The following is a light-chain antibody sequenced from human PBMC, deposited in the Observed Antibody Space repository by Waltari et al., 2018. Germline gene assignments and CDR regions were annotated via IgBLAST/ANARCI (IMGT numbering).Light chain of an antibody. CDR2: NTD. CDR3: LLSYSGDREV. V-gene: IGLV7-46*01. CDR1: TGAVTSGHY. J-gene: IGLJ2*01. Sequence: QAVVTQEPSLTVSPGGTVTLTCGSSTGAVTSGHYAYWLQQRPGQAPTTLIYNTDNKESWTPARFSGSLLWGKAALTLSGVQPEDAAVYYCLLSYSGDREVFGGGTKLTVL.